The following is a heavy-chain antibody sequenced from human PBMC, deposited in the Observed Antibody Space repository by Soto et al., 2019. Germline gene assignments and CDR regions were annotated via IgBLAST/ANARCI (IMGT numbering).Heavy chain of an antibody. D-gene: IGHD3-3*02. Sequence: QVRLVESGGGVVQPGTSLRLSCAASGFTFSDYVIHWVRQAAGKGLEWVASMTYDGATAYYADSVKGRFTMSRDNSKRALSLQMNSLRPDDTAVYYCARVRLSIAVNDALDVWGQGTTVTVSS. CDR2: MTYDGATA. CDR3: ARVRLSIAVNDALDV. V-gene: IGHV3-30*14. J-gene: IGHJ3*01. CDR1: GFTFSDYV.